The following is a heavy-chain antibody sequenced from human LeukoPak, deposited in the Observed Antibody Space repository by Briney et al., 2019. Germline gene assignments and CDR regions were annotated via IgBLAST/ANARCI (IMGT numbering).Heavy chain of an antibody. CDR2: INHSGST. V-gene: IGHV4-34*01. CDR1: GGSFSGYY. J-gene: IGHJ4*02. D-gene: IGHD3-22*01. Sequence: SETLSLTCAVYGGSFSGYYWSWIRQPPGKGLEWIGEINHSGSTNCNPSLKSRVTISVDTSKNQFSLKLSSVTAADTAVYYCARVSSGYLVDYWGQGTLVTVSS. CDR3: ARVSSGYLVDY.